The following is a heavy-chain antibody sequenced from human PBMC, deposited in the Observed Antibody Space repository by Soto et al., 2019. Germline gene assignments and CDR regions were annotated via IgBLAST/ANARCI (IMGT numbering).Heavy chain of an antibody. V-gene: IGHV3-23*01. CDR1: GFTFSSYA. D-gene: IGHD3-10*01. CDR3: AKDLLYYYGSGSYSDGMGV. CDR2: ISGSGGST. Sequence: GGSLRLSCAASGFTFSSYAMSWVRQAPGKGLEWVSAISGSGGSTYYADSVKGRFTISRDNSKNTLYLQMNSLRAEDTAVYYCAKDLLYYYGSGSYSDGMGVWGQGTTVTVSS. J-gene: IGHJ6*02.